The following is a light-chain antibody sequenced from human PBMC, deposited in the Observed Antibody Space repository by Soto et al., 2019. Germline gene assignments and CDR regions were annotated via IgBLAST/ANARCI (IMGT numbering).Light chain of an antibody. Sequence: DIVMTQSPATLSVSPGERATLSCRASQSVGSNLAWYQQKPGQSPRLLISGASTRAPGIPDRFSGSGSGTDFTLTISRLQPEDYALYYCQQYGPSLITFGQGTRLESK. CDR2: GAS. CDR3: QQYGPSLIT. J-gene: IGKJ5*01. V-gene: IGKV3D-15*01. CDR1: QSVGSN.